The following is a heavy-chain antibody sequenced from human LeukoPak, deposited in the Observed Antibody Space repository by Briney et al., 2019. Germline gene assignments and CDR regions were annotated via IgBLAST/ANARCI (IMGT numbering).Heavy chain of an antibody. J-gene: IGHJ4*02. CDR3: ARGGITMIVVVISEFDY. V-gene: IGHV1-2*02. Sequence: GASVKVSCKASGYTFTGYYMHWVRQAPGQGREWMGWINPNSGGTNYAQKFQGRVTMTRDTSISTAYMELSRLRSDRTAVYYCARGGITMIVVVISEFDYWGQGTLVTVSS. CDR1: GYTFTGYY. D-gene: IGHD3-22*01. CDR2: INPNSGGT.